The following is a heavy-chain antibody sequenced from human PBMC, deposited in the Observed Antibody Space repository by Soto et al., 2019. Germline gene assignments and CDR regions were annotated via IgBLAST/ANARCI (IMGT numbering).Heavy chain of an antibody. D-gene: IGHD4-17*01. V-gene: IGHV3-23*01. Sequence: EVQLLESGGGLVQPGGSLRLSCAASGFTFNAYAMTWVRQAPGKGLEWVSAIGGSGGNRYYAASVRGRFTISRDNSKDTVDLQMKSMRVEDTAVYYCARVASDYLTSVDHWGQASLVSVSS. CDR1: GFTFNAYA. J-gene: IGHJ4*02. CDR2: IGGSGGNR. CDR3: ARVASDYLTSVDH.